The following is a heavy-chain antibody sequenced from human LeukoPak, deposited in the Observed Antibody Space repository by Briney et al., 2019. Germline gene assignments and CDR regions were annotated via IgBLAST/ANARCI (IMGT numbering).Heavy chain of an antibody. CDR3: TTHRGYSYGYPDDY. Sequence: GGSLRLSCAASGFMLSTYGMHWVRQAPGKGLEWVAVISYDGSNKYYGDSVKGRFTFSRDNSKNTLYLQMNSLRGEDTAVYYCTTHRGYSYGYPDDYWGQGTLVTVSS. CDR1: GFMLSTYG. J-gene: IGHJ4*02. V-gene: IGHV3-30*03. D-gene: IGHD5-18*01. CDR2: ISYDGSNK.